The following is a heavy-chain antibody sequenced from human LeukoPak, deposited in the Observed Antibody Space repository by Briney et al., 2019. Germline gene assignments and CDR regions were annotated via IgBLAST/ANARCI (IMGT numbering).Heavy chain of an antibody. Sequence: SVKVSCKASGGTFSSYTISWVRQAPGQGLEWMGRIIPILGIANYAQKFQGRVTITADTTVSTAYMELSGLKSDDTAVYYCASGLNSRSSSCWGQGTLVTVSS. V-gene: IGHV1-69*02. D-gene: IGHD6-13*01. CDR3: ASGLNSRSSSC. CDR2: IIPILGIA. J-gene: IGHJ4*02. CDR1: GGTFSSYT.